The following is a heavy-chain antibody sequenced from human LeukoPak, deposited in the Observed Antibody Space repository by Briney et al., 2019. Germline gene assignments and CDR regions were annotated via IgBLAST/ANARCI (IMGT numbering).Heavy chain of an antibody. Sequence: ASVKVSCKASGYTFTSYYMHWVRQAPGQGLEWMGIINPSGGSTSYVQKFQGRVTITTDESTSTAYMELSSLRSEDTAVYYCARSPYCSSTSSYFYYMDVWGKGTAVTVSS. CDR3: ARSPYCSSTSSYFYYMDV. CDR1: GYTFTSYY. V-gene: IGHV1-46*01. CDR2: INPSGGST. J-gene: IGHJ6*03. D-gene: IGHD2-2*01.